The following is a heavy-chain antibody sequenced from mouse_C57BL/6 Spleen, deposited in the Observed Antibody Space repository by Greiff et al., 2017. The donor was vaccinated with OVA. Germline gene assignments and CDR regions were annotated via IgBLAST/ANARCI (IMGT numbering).Heavy chain of an antibody. CDR3: ARDAYYYGSSFYYFDY. J-gene: IGHJ2*01. V-gene: IGHV5-16*01. Sequence: DVMLVESEGGLVQPGRSMKLSCTASGFTFSDYYMAWVRQVPEKGLEWVANINYDGSSTYYLDSLKSRFIISRDNAKNILYLQMSSLKSEDTATYYCARDAYYYGSSFYYFDYWGQGTTLTVSS. D-gene: IGHD1-1*01. CDR1: GFTFSDYY. CDR2: INYDGSST.